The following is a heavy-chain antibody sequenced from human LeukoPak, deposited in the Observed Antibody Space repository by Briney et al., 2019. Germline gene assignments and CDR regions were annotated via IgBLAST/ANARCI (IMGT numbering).Heavy chain of an antibody. CDR2: IKSKTDGGTT. CDR3: TTTYYGSGSYAY. D-gene: IGHD3-10*01. V-gene: IGHV3-15*01. CDR1: GFTFSNAW. J-gene: IGHJ4*02. Sequence: GGSLRLSCADSGFTFSNAWMNWVRQAPGKGLEWVGRIKSKTDGGTTDYAAPVKGRFTISRDDSKNTLYLQMNSLKTEDTAVYYCTTTYYGSGSYAYWGQGTLVTVSS.